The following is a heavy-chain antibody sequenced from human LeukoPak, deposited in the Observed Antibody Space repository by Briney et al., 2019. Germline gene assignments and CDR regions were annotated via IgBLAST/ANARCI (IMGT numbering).Heavy chain of an antibody. Sequence: PSETLSLTCTVSGVSINTGYNFWGWIRQPPGKGLEWIGSISNSGVTSYNPSPQSRVTISGDSSRNQFSLKLTSLTAADTAVYYCARQYTKWGQGTLVTVSS. D-gene: IGHD2-2*02. J-gene: IGHJ4*02. V-gene: IGHV4-39*01. CDR3: ARQYTK. CDR2: ISNSGVT. CDR1: GVSINTGYNF.